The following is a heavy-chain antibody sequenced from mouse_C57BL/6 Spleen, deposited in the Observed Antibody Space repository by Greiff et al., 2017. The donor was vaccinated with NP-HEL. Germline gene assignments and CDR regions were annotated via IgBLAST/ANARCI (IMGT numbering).Heavy chain of an antibody. J-gene: IGHJ1*03. CDR1: GYTFTDYY. CDR3: ARRYGYYEGYFDV. D-gene: IGHD2-3*01. Sequence: EVQLQQSGPELVKPGASVKISCKASGYTFTDYYMNWVKQSHGKSLEWIGDINPNNGGTSYNQKFKGKATLTVDKSSSTAYMELRSLTSEDSAVYYCARRYGYYEGYFDVWGTGTTVTVSS. CDR2: INPNNGGT. V-gene: IGHV1-26*01.